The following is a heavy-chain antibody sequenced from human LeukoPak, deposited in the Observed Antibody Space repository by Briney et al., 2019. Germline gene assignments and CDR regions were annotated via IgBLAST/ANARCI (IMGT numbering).Heavy chain of an antibody. Sequence: GGSLRLSCAASGFTFSSYSMNWVRQAPGKGLEWVSSISSSSSYIYYADSVKGRFTISRDNAKNSLYLQVNSLRAEDTAVYYCARDGGSAWFLDYWGQGTLVTVSS. CDR2: ISSSSSYI. CDR3: ARDGGSAWFLDY. J-gene: IGHJ4*02. D-gene: IGHD6-19*01. V-gene: IGHV3-21*01. CDR1: GFTFSSYS.